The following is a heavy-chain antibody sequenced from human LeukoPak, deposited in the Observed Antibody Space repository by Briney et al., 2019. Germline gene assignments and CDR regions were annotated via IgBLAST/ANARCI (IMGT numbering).Heavy chain of an antibody. D-gene: IGHD3-9*01. Sequence: GGSLRLSCVASGFTFSRYSMSWVRQAPGKGLEWVSSINSNGDYIYYADSVKGRFTISGDTARNSLFLQMNSLRAEDTAVYYSARGIGYFDWLFLYWGQGTLLTVSS. CDR3: ARGIGYFDWLFLY. CDR1: GFTFSRYS. CDR2: INSNGDYI. J-gene: IGHJ4*02. V-gene: IGHV3-21*01.